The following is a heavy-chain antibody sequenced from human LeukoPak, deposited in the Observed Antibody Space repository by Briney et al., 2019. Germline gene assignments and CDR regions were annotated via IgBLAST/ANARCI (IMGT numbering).Heavy chain of an antibody. CDR3: ARDGRYYGMDV. CDR2: IGTAGDT. Sequence: PGGSLRLSCAASGFTFSSYDMHWVRQATGKGLEWVSAIGTAGDTYYPGSVKGRFTISRENAKNSLYLQMNSLRAGVTAVYYCARDGRYYGMDVWGQGTTVTVSS. V-gene: IGHV3-13*01. J-gene: IGHJ6*02. CDR1: GFTFSSYD.